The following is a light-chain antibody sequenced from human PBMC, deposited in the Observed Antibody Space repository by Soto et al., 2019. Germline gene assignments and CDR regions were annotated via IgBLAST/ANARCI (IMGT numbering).Light chain of an antibody. J-gene: IGKJ5*01. CDR3: QQYNSWAPP. V-gene: IGKV3-15*01. CDR1: QSVSSN. CDR2: GAS. Sequence: IVMAQGPAIVPGSRGERTTLSCTASQSVSSNLAWYQQTHGQAPRILIYGASTRDTGIPARFSGIWSGTKFTLAYSILQSEDYEVYSGQQYNSWAPPFGQGTRLEIK.